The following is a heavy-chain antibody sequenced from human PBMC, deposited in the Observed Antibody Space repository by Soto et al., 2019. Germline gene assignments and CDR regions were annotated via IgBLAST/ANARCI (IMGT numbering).Heavy chain of an antibody. CDR3: TRDASRDSSARGWFDP. J-gene: IGHJ5*02. CDR2: ISSNSAYI. CDR1: GFTFRSFT. D-gene: IGHD6-13*01. V-gene: IGHV3-21*01. Sequence: PGGSLRLSCAASGFTFRSFTMNLVRRAQGKGMEWVSTISSNSAYIYYTDALRGRLTISRDNAKNSLHLQMNSLRAEDTAVYYCTRDASRDSSARGWFDPWGPGTLVTVSS.